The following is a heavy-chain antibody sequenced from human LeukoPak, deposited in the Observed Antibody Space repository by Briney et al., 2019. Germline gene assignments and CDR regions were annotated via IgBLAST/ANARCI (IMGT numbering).Heavy chain of an antibody. J-gene: IGHJ5*02. CDR2: IYSGGST. V-gene: IGHV3-53*05. Sequence: PGGSLRLSCAASGFTVSSNYMSCVRQAPGNGLEWVSVIYSGGSTYYADSVKGRFTISRDNSKNTVDLQMNSLRLEDTAVYYCARQGLDYYGSGIYYNWFDPWGQGTLVTVSS. CDR1: GFTVSSNY. CDR3: ARQGLDYYGSGIYYNWFDP. D-gene: IGHD3-10*01.